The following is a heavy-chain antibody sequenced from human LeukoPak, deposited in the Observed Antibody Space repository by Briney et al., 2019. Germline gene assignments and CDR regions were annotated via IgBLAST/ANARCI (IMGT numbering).Heavy chain of an antibody. Sequence: ASVTVSCKASGYTFTGYYMHWVRQAPGQGLEWMGRINPNSGATNYAQKFQGRVTMTRDTSISTAYMELSRLRSDDTAMYYCARDLYRAAGTGQLRYWGQGTLVTVSS. CDR3: ARDLYRAAGTGQLRY. CDR2: INPNSGAT. V-gene: IGHV1-2*06. J-gene: IGHJ4*02. CDR1: GYTFTGYY. D-gene: IGHD6-13*01.